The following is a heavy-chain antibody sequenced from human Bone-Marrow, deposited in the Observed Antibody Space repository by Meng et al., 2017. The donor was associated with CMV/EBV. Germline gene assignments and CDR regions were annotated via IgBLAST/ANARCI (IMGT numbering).Heavy chain of an antibody. CDR1: GYTFTSYD. D-gene: IGHD6-13*01. J-gene: IGHJ6*02. CDR3: AREGRIAAAGKGYGMDV. Sequence: ASVKVSCKASGYTFTSYDINWVRQATGQGLEWMGWMNPNSGNTGYAQKFQGRVTMTRNTSISTAYMELSSLRSEDTAVYYCAREGRIAAAGKGYGMDVWGQGTTVTVSS. V-gene: IGHV1-8*01. CDR2: MNPNSGNT.